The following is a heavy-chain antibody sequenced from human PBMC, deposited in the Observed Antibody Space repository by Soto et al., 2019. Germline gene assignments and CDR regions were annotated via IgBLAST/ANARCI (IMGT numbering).Heavy chain of an antibody. CDR1: GYTLTELS. V-gene: IGHV1-24*01. CDR2: FDPEDGET. Sequence: ASVKVSCKVSGYTLTELSMHWVRQAPGKGLEWMGGFDPEDGETIYAQKYQGRITMTEDTSTDTDYIEMSGLRSEEMVVYYWSREYMTAKGTPTDYW. D-gene: IGHD2-21*02. J-gene: IGHJ4*01. CDR3: SREYMTAKGTPTDY.